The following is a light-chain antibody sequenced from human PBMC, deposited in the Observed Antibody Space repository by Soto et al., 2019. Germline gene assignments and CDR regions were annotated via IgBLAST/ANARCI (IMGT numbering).Light chain of an antibody. CDR3: QQRSNWLLT. Sequence: EIVLTQSPATLSLSPGERATLSCRASQSVSSYFAWYQQKPGQAPRLLIYDTSNRATGIPARFSGSGSGTDFTLTIRSLEPEDFAVYYCQQRSNWLLTFGQGTKVEIK. CDR1: QSVSSY. CDR2: DTS. J-gene: IGKJ1*01. V-gene: IGKV3-11*01.